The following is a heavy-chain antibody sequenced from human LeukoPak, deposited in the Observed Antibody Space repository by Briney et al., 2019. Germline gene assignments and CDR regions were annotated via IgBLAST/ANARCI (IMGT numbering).Heavy chain of an antibody. V-gene: IGHV4-59*12. CDR1: GGSISSYY. CDR2: IYYSGST. Sequence: PSETLSLTCTVSGGSISSYYWSWIRQPPGKGLEWIGYIYYSGSTNYNPSLKSRVTISVDTSKNQFSLKLSSVTAADTAVYYCARFQYALDYWGQGTLVTVSS. J-gene: IGHJ4*02. D-gene: IGHD2-2*01. CDR3: ARFQYALDY.